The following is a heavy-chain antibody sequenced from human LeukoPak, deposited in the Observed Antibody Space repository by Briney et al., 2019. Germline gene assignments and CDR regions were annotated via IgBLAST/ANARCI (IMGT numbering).Heavy chain of an antibody. J-gene: IGHJ4*02. Sequence: GGSLRLSCAASGFTFSGSAMPWARQASGKGLEWVGRIRSKANSYATAYAASVKGRFTISRDDSKNTAYLQMNSLKTEDTAVYYCTGTRADYWGQGTLVTVSS. CDR1: GFTFSGSA. D-gene: IGHD2-2*01. V-gene: IGHV3-73*01. CDR3: TGTRADY. CDR2: IRSKANSYAT.